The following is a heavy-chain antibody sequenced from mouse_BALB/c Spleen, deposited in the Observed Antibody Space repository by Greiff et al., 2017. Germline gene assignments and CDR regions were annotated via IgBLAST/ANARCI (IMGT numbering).Heavy chain of an antibody. D-gene: IGHD1-1*01. J-gene: IGHJ3*01. V-gene: IGHV14-3*02. Sequence: VQLQQSGAELVKPGASVKLSCTASGFNIKDTYMHWVKQRPEQGLEWIGRIDPANGNTKYDPKFQGKATITADTSSNTAYLQLSSLTSEDTAVSYCARDYGSTWFAYWGQGTLVTVSA. CDR3: ARDYGSTWFAY. CDR1: GFNIKDTY. CDR2: IDPANGNT.